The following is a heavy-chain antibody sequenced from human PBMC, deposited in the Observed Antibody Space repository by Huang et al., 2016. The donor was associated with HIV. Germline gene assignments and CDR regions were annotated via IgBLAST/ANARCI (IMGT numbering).Heavy chain of an antibody. CDR3: ATSTPDVGAGVLRSAFDI. CDR1: GYTVSELS. Sequence: QVQLVESGAELKKPGASVRVSCKVSGYTVSELSLHWVRQAPEKGLEWMGGFDPEEGETIYAQRLQGRGTMTGDTSTDTAYMELSSLRPEDTAVYYCATSTPDVGAGVLRSAFDIWGQGTMVTVSS. V-gene: IGHV1-24*01. D-gene: IGHD2-15*01. CDR2: FDPEEGET. J-gene: IGHJ3*02.